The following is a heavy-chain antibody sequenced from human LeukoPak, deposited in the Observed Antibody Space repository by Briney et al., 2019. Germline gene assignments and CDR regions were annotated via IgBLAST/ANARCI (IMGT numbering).Heavy chain of an antibody. Sequence: GASVKVSCKASGYTFTSYDINWVRQATGQGLEWMGWMNPNSGNTGYAQKFQGRVTMTRNTSISTAYMELSSLRSEDTAVYYCARGGGRYCSGGSCYSGYYYYGMDVWGQGTTVTVSS. J-gene: IGHJ6*02. CDR3: ARGGGRYCSGGSCYSGYYYYGMDV. CDR2: MNPNSGNT. V-gene: IGHV1-8*01. D-gene: IGHD2-15*01. CDR1: GYTFTSYD.